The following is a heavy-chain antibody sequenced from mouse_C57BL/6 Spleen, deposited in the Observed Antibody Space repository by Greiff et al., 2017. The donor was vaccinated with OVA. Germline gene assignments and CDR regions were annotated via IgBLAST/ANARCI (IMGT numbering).Heavy chain of an antibody. Sequence: EVMLVESGEGLVKPGGSLKLSCAASGFTFSSYAMSWVRQTPEKRLEWVAYISSGGDYIYYADTVKGRFTISRDNARNTLYLQMSSLKSEDTAMYYCTRDNYGSSSPWFADWGQGTLVTVSA. CDR2: ISSGGDYI. CDR1: GFTFSSYA. J-gene: IGHJ3*01. D-gene: IGHD1-1*01. V-gene: IGHV5-9-1*02. CDR3: TRDNYGSSSPWFAD.